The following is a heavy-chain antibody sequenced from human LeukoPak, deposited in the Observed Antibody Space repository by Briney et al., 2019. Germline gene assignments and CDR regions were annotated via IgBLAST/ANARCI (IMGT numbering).Heavy chain of an antibody. Sequence: SETLSLTLPFTGGFHSDHHWSWLRQPACKGVAGIGRIYMTGSTNYNPSLKSRVTMSVDMSKNQFSLKLSSVTAADTAVYFCARVALFGSGSYYWFDPWGQGTLVTVSS. D-gene: IGHD3-10*01. CDR1: GGFHSDHH. V-gene: IGHV4-4*07. CDR2: IYMTGST. J-gene: IGHJ5*02. CDR3: ARVALFGSGSYYWFDP.